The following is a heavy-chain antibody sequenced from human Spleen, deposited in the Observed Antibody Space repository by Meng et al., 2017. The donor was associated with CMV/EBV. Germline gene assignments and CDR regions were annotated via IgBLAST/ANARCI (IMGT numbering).Heavy chain of an antibody. J-gene: IGHJ4*02. CDR2: LSWDGSST. Sequence: GGPLRLSCAASGFMFDDYAMHWVRQAPGKGLEWLSLLSWDGSSTYYADSVKGRFIISRDTSTNSLYLLMSSLRPEDTALYYCAKGSRYNWNDDPNFDYWGQGTLVTV. V-gene: IGHV3-43D*03. CDR1: GFMFDDYA. D-gene: IGHD1-1*01. CDR3: AKGSRYNWNDDPNFDY.